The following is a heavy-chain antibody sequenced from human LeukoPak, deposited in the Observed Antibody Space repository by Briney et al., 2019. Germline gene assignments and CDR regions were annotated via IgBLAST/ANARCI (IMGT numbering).Heavy chain of an antibody. Sequence: PGGSLRLSCAASGFTFSSNYMSWVRQAPGKGLEWVSVIYSGGSTYYADSVKGRFTISRDNSKNTLYLQMNSLRAEDTAVYYCAKDTRRGVVVVAASFGYWGQGTLVTVSS. J-gene: IGHJ4*02. CDR3: AKDTRRGVVVVAASFGY. CDR1: GFTFSSNY. D-gene: IGHD2-15*01. V-gene: IGHV3-53*01. CDR2: IYSGGST.